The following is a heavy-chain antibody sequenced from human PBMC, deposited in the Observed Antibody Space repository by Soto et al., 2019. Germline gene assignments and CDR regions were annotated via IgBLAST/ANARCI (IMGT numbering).Heavy chain of an antibody. J-gene: IGHJ3*02. Sequence: GGSLRLSCAASGFTFSNAWMSWVRQAPGKGLEWVGRIKSKTDGGTTDYAAPVKGRFTISRDDSKNTLYLQMNSLKTEDTAVYYCTTVSVTTWLFDAFDIWGQGTMVTVSS. CDR1: GFTFSNAW. CDR2: IKSKTDGGTT. V-gene: IGHV3-15*01. CDR3: TTVSVTTWLFDAFDI. D-gene: IGHD4-4*01.